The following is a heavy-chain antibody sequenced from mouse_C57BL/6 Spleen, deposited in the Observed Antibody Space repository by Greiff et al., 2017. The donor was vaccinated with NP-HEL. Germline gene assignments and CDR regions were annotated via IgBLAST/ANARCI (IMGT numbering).Heavy chain of an antibody. CDR3: AREDYGRPFAY. V-gene: IGHV1-26*01. Sequence: EVQLQQSGPELVKPGASVKISCKASGYTFTDYYMNWVKQSHGKSLEWIGDINPNNGGTSYNQKFKGKATLTVDKSSSTAYMELRSLTSEDSAVYYCAREDYGRPFAYWGQGTLVTVSA. J-gene: IGHJ3*01. CDR2: INPNNGGT. D-gene: IGHD2-4*01. CDR1: GYTFTDYY.